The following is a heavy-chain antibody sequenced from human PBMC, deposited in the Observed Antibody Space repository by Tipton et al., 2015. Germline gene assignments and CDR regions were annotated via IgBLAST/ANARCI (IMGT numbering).Heavy chain of an antibody. CDR2: ISSSGSTI. D-gene: IGHD3-22*01. CDR1: GFTFSDYY. V-gene: IGHV3-11*01. J-gene: IGHJ4*02. Sequence: SLRLSCAASGFTFSDYYMSWIRQAPGKGLEWVSYISSSGSTIYYADSVKGRFTISRDNAKNSLYLQMNSLRAEDTAVYYCARVYYYDSSGYLGAFDYWGQGTLVTVSS. CDR3: ARVYYYDSSGYLGAFDY.